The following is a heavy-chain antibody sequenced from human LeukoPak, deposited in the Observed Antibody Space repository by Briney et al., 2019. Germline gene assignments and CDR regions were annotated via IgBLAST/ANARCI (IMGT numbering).Heavy chain of an antibody. D-gene: IGHD2-2*01. CDR3: TRGLVV. V-gene: IGHV3-48*03. Sequence: PGESLRLSCAASGFTFSEFEMNWVRQAPGKGLEWVSDISSGGTTIFYADSVKGRFTISRDNAKNSLYLQMNSLRDEDTAIYSCTRGLVVWGQGALVTVSS. CDR1: GFTFSEFE. CDR2: ISSGGTTI. J-gene: IGHJ4*02.